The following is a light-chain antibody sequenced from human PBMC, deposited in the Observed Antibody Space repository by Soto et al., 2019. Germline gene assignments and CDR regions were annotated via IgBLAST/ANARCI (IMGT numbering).Light chain of an antibody. CDR2: AAT. V-gene: IGKV1-6*02. Sequence: AIQRAQSPSSLSASVGDRVTITCRASQGIGNDVGWYQQKPGKAPKLLLYAATTLQSGVPSRFSGTRSGTDFTLTLSSLQPEDFATYYCLQDHNYPLTFGGGTKVEIK. CDR1: QGIGND. CDR3: LQDHNYPLT. J-gene: IGKJ4*01.